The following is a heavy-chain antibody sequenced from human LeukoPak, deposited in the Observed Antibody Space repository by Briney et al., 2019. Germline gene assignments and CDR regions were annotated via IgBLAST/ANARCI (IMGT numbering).Heavy chain of an antibody. V-gene: IGHV4-38-2*01. D-gene: IGHD4-17*01. CDR3: ARNRSVTTTPGFDH. CDR1: GYSIRSGDN. CDR2: IYHSGST. Sequence: SETLSLTCAVSGYSIRSGDNWGWIRQSPGKGLEWIGSIYHSGSTHYNPSLKSRVTISVDTSKNQFSLMLSSVTAADTAVYYCARNRSVTTTPGFDHWGQGTLVTVSS. J-gene: IGHJ4*02.